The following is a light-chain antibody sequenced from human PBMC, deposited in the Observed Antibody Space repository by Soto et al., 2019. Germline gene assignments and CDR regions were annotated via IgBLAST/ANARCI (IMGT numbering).Light chain of an antibody. V-gene: IGKV1-39*01. Sequence: DIQMTQSPSSLSASVGERVTITCRASQSISSYLNWYQQKPGKAPKLLIYAAASLQSGVQSKLSGSGSGTDFTLSISSLPPSDFATYYCQQSYSTPLFSFDPGTKVDIK. J-gene: IGKJ3*01. CDR1: QSISSY. CDR2: AAA. CDR3: QQSYSTPLFS.